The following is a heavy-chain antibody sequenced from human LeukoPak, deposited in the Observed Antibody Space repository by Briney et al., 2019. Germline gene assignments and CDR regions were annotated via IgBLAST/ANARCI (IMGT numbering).Heavy chain of an antibody. Sequence: PSETLSLTCTVSAGSISSYYWSWIRQPPGKGLEWVGYIYYSGSTNYNPSLKSRVTISVDTSKNQFSLKLSSVTAADTAVYYCARTVVPAATPGFDPWGQGTLVTVSS. CDR2: IYYSGST. D-gene: IGHD2-2*01. V-gene: IGHV4-59*01. CDR1: AGSISSYY. CDR3: ARTVVPAATPGFDP. J-gene: IGHJ5*02.